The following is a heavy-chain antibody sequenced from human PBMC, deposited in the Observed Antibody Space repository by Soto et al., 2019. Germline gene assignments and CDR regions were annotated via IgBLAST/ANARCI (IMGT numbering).Heavy chain of an antibody. CDR1: GYTFTSYY. D-gene: IGHD3-3*01. V-gene: IGHV1-46*01. CDR2: INPSGGST. Sequence: ASGKVSCKESGYTFTSYYMHWVRQAPGQGLEWMGIINPSGGSTSYAQKFQGRVTMTRDTSTSTVYMELSSLRSEDTAVYYCARDRHVLRFLEWSKGAHYYYGMDVWGQGTTVTVSS. CDR3: ARDRHVLRFLEWSKGAHYYYGMDV. J-gene: IGHJ6*02.